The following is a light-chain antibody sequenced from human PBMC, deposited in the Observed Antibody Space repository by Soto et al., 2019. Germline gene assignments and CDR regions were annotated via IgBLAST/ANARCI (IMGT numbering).Light chain of an antibody. V-gene: IGLV2-14*01. CDR2: EVT. CDR3: SSYTSVGTVL. CDR1: SSDVGGYNY. Sequence: QSALTQPASVSGSPGQSITISCTGTSSDVGGYNYVSWYQQHPGKAPKLMIYEVTKWPSGVSNRFSGAKSGNTASLTISGLQAEDEADYYWSSYTSVGTVLFGGGTKRTVL. J-gene: IGLJ2*01.